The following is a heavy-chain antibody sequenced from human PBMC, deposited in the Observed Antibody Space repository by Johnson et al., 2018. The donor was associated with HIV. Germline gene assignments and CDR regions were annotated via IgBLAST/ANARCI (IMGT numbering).Heavy chain of an antibody. CDR2: ISGSGGST. CDR3: ARGGGTYLEPFDI. J-gene: IGHJ3*02. V-gene: IGHV3-23*04. Sequence: VQLVESGGGLVKPGGSLRFSCAASGFTFSDYDMNWIRQAPGKGLEWVSAISGSGGSTYYADSVKGRFTISRDNSKNTLYLQMKSRRAEDTAVYYCARGGGTYLEPFDIWGQGTMVTVSS. D-gene: IGHD1-26*01. CDR1: GFTFSDYD.